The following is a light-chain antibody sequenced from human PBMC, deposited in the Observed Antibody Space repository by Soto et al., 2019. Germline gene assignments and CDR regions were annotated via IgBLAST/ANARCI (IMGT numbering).Light chain of an antibody. J-gene: IGKJ1*01. V-gene: IGKV3-20*01. Sequence: EVVLTQSPATLSVSPGERATLSCRASLTISDSYLAWYQQKAGQAPRLVIYGASNRATGIPDRFSASGSGTDFTLTISRLEPEDFAVYYCQQYSVSPLTFGQGTKVDI. CDR3: QQYSVSPLT. CDR2: GAS. CDR1: LTISDSY.